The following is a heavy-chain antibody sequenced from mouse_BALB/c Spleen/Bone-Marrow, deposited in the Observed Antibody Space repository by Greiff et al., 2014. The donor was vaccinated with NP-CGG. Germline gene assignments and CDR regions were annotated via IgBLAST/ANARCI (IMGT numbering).Heavy chain of an antibody. CDR2: IDPANGNT. J-gene: IGHJ3*01. CDR1: GFNIKDTY. Sequence: DVQLQESGAELVKPGASVKLSCTASGFNIKDTYMHWVKQRPEQGLEWIGRIDPANGNTKYDPKFQGKATITAGTSSNTAYLQLSSLTSEDTAVYYCASYYYGSSSFAYWGQGTLVTVSA. CDR3: ASYYYGSSSFAY. V-gene: IGHV14-3*02. D-gene: IGHD1-1*01.